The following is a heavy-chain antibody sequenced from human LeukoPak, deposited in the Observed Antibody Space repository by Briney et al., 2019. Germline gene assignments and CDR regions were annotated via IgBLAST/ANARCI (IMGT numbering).Heavy chain of an antibody. Sequence: GGSLRLSCAASGFTFSSYGMHWVRQAPGKGLEWVAVISYDGSNKYYADSVKGRFTISRDNSKNTLYLQMNSLRAEDTAVYYCANSGAAGRRQNGYVQHWGQGALVTVSS. CDR1: GFTFSSYG. CDR2: ISYDGSNK. J-gene: IGHJ1*01. V-gene: IGHV3-30*18. D-gene: IGHD6-13*01. CDR3: ANSGAAGRRQNGYVQH.